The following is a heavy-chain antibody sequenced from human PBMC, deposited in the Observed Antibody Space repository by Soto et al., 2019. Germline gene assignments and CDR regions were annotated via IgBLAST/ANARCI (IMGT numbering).Heavy chain of an antibody. CDR3: VRDYNDGICRYDY. Sequence: QVQLEESGGAVVQPGRSLRLSCAASGFAFSSYAMQWVRQAPGKGLEWVAGISYDGSNKHYADSVQGRYTISRDNSKTTLFLQMNSLSTEDTAVYYCVRDYNDGICRYDYWGQGTPVTVSS. J-gene: IGHJ4*02. D-gene: IGHD3-9*01. V-gene: IGHV3-30-3*01. CDR1: GFAFSSYA. CDR2: ISYDGSNK.